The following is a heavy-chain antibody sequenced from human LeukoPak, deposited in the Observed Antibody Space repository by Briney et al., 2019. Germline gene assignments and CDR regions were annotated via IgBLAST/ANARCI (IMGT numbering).Heavy chain of an antibody. V-gene: IGHV3-48*01. CDR2: ISSSSSTI. D-gene: IGHD2-2*02. CDR1: GFTFSRYS. Sequence: HGGSLRLSCAASGFTFSRYSMNWVRPAPGKGLGWVSYISSSSSTIYYADSVKGRFTISRDNAKNTLYLQKNRLRAEDTAMYYCARTYQLLYDDAFDIWGQGTMVTVSS. J-gene: IGHJ3*02. CDR3: ARTYQLLYDDAFDI.